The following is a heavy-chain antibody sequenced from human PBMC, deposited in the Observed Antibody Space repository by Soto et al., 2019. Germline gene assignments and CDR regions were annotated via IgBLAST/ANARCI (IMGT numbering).Heavy chain of an antibody. D-gene: IGHD1-7*01. CDR3: ASWYNWNYVSYFDY. Sequence: PSETLSLTCAVYGGSFSGYYWSWIRQPPGKGLEWIGENNHSGSTNYNPSLKSRVTISVDTSKNQFSLKLSSVTAADTAVYYCASWYNWNYVSYFDYWGQGTLVTVSS. J-gene: IGHJ4*02. V-gene: IGHV4-34*01. CDR2: NNHSGST. CDR1: GGSFSGYY.